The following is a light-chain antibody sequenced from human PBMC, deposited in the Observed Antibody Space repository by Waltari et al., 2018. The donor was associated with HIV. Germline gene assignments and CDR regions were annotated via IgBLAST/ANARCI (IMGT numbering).Light chain of an antibody. Sequence: QSVLTQPPSASGTPGQRVTISCSGSSSNVGSSTVNWIQHVPGKAPKLLIYFNNQRPSGVPDRFSGSKSGASASLAISGLQSEDEADYYCAGWDDSLSGHVFGSGTKVTVL. J-gene: IGLJ1*01. V-gene: IGLV1-44*01. CDR1: SSNVGSST. CDR2: FNN. CDR3: AGWDDSLSGHV.